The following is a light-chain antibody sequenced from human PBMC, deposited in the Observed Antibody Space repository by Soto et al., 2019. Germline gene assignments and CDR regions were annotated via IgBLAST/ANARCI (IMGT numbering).Light chain of an antibody. J-gene: IGLJ2*01. CDR3: SSHADSNGVL. Sequence: QSALTQPPSASGSTGQSLTISCTGTSSDVGSSNYVSWYQQHPGKAPQLMIYEVSKRPSGVPDRFSGSKSGNTASLTVSVLQAEDEADYYGSSHADSNGVLFAGGTKVTVL. CDR1: SSDVGSSNY. CDR2: EVS. V-gene: IGLV2-8*01.